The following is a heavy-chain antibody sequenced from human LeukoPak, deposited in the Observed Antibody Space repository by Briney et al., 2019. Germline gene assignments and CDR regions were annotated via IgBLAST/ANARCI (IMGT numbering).Heavy chain of an antibody. Sequence: PGGSLRLSCAGSGFTFSDYFLTWIRQAPGKGLEWVSGISASGTSIYYADSVKGRFTISRDNAKNSVFLQMNSLRAEDTAVYYCARDQSYYGVWGQGTLATVSS. CDR1: GFTFSDYF. V-gene: IGHV3-11*01. J-gene: IGHJ4*02. D-gene: IGHD2-21*01. CDR2: ISASGTSI. CDR3: ARDQSYYGV.